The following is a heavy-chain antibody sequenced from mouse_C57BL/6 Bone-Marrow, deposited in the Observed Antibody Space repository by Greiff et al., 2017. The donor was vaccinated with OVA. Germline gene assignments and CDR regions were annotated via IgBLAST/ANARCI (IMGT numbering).Heavy chain of an antibody. Sequence: QVQLKESGAELARPGASVKLSCKASGYTFTSYGISWVKQRTGQGLEWIGEIYPRSGNTYYNEKFKGKATLTADKSSSTAYMELRSLTSEDSAVYFCASYYYGSRGFAYWGQGTLVTVSA. CDR3: ASYYYGSRGFAY. V-gene: IGHV1-81*01. D-gene: IGHD1-1*01. CDR1: GYTFTSYG. J-gene: IGHJ3*01. CDR2: IYPRSGNT.